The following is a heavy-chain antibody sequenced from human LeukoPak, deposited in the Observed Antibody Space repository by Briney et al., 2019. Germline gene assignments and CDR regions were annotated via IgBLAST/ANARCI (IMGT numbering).Heavy chain of an antibody. CDR2: ISYDGSSK. D-gene: IGHD3-9*01. CDR1: GFLFKLFA. Sequence: GGSLRLSCVGSGFLFKLFAVGWVRQAPGKGLEWVAVISYDGSSKYYADSVKGRFTISRDNSKNTLYLQMNSLRAEDTAVYYCAKEDIDILTGYYSLDYWGQGALVTVSS. CDR3: AKEDIDILTGYYSLDY. V-gene: IGHV3-30*18. J-gene: IGHJ4*02.